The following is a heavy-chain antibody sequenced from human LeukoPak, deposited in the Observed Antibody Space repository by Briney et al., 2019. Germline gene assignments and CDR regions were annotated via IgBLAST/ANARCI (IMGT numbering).Heavy chain of an antibody. CDR2: VKVDGSDK. J-gene: IGHJ6*02. CDR1: GFTFSNFW. Sequence: GGSLRLSCVASGFTFSNFWMNWVRQAPGKGLEWVAKVKVDGSDKFYVDSVKGRFTISRDNAKNSVYLQMNSLRAEDTALYYCVRFVGWYGLDVWGQGTTVTVSS. D-gene: IGHD6-19*01. V-gene: IGHV3-7*05. CDR3: VRFVGWYGLDV.